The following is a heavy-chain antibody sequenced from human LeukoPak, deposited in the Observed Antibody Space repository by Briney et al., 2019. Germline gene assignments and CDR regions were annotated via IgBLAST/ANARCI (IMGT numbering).Heavy chain of an antibody. CDR1: GFTFSSYW. D-gene: IGHD4-17*01. CDR3: ARGPNYGARVDFLDS. CDR2: IRQGGDER. V-gene: IGHV3-7*01. Sequence: GGSLRLSCAASGFTFSSYWMSWVRRAPGKGLEWVAGIRQGGDERYYADSVKGRFTVSRDNAKNSLYLQMNSLSADDTAVYFCARGPNYGARVDFLDSWGRGTKVTVSS. J-gene: IGHJ4*02.